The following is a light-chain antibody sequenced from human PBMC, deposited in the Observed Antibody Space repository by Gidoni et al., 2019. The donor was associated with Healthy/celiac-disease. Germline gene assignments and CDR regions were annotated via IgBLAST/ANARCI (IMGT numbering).Light chain of an antibody. CDR3: AAWDDSLSGYVV. CDR2: RNN. Sequence: QSVLTQPPSESGTAGQRVTISCSGSSSNIGSNYVYWYQQLPGTAPKLLIYRNNQRPSGVPDRFSCSKSGTSASLAISGLRSEDEADYYCAAWDDSLSGYVVFGGGTKLTVL. CDR1: SSNIGSNY. V-gene: IGLV1-47*01. J-gene: IGLJ2*01.